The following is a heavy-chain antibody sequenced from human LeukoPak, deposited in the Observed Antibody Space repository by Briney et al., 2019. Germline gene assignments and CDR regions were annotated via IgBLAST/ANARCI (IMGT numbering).Heavy chain of an antibody. CDR2: ISGSGT. V-gene: IGHV3-23*01. Sequence: PGGSLRLSCAASGFTFSSYAMSWVRQAPGKGLEWACVISGSGTSYAESVKGRFTVSRDSSTNMLYLQMNTLGAEDTAVYYCARRQFHSFDYWGQGTLVTVSS. CDR1: GFTFSSYA. CDR3: ARRQFHSFDY. J-gene: IGHJ4*02. D-gene: IGHD2-21*01.